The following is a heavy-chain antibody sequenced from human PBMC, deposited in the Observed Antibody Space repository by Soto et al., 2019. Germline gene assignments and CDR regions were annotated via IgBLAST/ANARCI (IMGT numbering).Heavy chain of an antibody. CDR2: FVPMFRSA. CDR3: AREDDTTGHYSWFDP. D-gene: IGHD3-9*01. J-gene: IGHJ5*02. Sequence: SVKASCKPSGVTFDSFTFSWVRQAPGQALEWLGGFVPMFRSASVAQRFHGRVRITADASTGTGYMELSDLRSDDSAIYYCAREDDTTGHYSWFDPRGPGTMVTVSS. CDR1: GVTFDSFT. V-gene: IGHV1-69*13.